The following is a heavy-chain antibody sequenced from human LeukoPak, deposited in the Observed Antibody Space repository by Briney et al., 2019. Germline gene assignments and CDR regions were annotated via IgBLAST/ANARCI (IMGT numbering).Heavy chain of an antibody. CDR1: GFTFDDYA. J-gene: IGHJ4*02. D-gene: IGHD1-26*01. V-gene: IGHV3-9*03. Sequence: PGRSLRLSCAASGFTFDDYAMHWVRQAPGKGLEWGSGISWNSGSIGYADSVKGRFTISRDNAKNSLYLQMNSLRAEDMALYYCAKDGGWELFSGVYYFDYWGQGTLVTVSS. CDR3: AKDGGWELFSGVYYFDY. CDR2: ISWNSGSI.